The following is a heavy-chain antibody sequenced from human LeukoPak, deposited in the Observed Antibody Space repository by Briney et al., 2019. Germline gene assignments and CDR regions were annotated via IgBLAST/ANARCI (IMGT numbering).Heavy chain of an antibody. CDR1: GFTFSNAW. Sequence: PGGSLRLSCAASGFTFSNAWMSWVRQAPGKGLEWVGRIKSKTDGGTTDHAAPVKGRFTISRDDSKNTLYLQMNSLKTEDTAVYYCTTFDSGSYPDAFDIWGQGTMVTVSS. CDR2: IKSKTDGGTT. D-gene: IGHD1-26*01. V-gene: IGHV3-15*01. J-gene: IGHJ3*02. CDR3: TTFDSGSYPDAFDI.